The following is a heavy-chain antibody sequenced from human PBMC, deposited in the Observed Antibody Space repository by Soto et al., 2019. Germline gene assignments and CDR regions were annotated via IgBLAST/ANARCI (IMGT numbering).Heavy chain of an antibody. CDR2: VEYGGST. D-gene: IGHD3-10*02. Sequence: QLQESGPGLVKPSETLSLTCTVSGGSIISSNFYWGWIRQPPGKGLEWIGSVEYGGSTYDNPSLKSRVTLSADTSKNQFSLKLTSVTAADTAIYYCARHVRGAVTMNWFDPWRHGTLVTVSS. CDR3: ARHVRGAVTMNWFDP. J-gene: IGHJ5*02. V-gene: IGHV4-39*01. CDR1: GGSIISSNFY.